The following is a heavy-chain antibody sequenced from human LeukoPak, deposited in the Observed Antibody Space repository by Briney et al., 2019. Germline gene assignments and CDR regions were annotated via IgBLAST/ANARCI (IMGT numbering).Heavy chain of an antibody. D-gene: IGHD6-6*01. J-gene: IGHJ4*02. V-gene: IGHV3-23*01. CDR3: ASGGIVARPGY. CDR1: GFIFRSYA. Sequence: PGGSLRLSCAASGFIFRSYAMSWVRQAPGKGLEWVSAISGNGGNTYYADSVKGRFNISRDNSKNTLYLQMNSLRGEDTAIYYCASGGIVARPGYWGLGTLVTVSS. CDR2: ISGNGGNT.